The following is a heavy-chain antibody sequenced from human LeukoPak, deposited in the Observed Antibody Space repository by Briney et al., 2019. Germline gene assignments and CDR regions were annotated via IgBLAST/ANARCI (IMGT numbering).Heavy chain of an antibody. CDR1: GFTFSSYA. D-gene: IGHD5-18*01. Sequence: GRSLRLSCAASGFTFSSYAMHWVRQAPGKGLEWVAVTSYDGSNKYYADSVKGRFTISRDNSKNTLYLQMNSLRAEDTAVYYCAKDRQSYGLTYYFDYWGQGTLVTVSS. CDR3: AKDRQSYGLTYYFDY. V-gene: IGHV3-30-3*01. J-gene: IGHJ4*02. CDR2: TSYDGSNK.